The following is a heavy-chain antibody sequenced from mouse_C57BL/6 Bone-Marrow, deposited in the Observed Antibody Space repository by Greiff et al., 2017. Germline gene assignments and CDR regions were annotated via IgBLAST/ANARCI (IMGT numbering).Heavy chain of an antibody. D-gene: IGHD2-2*01. CDR1: GYAFTNSL. CDR2: INPGSGGT. CDR3: AREGWLRRGFAY. Sequence: VKLMESGAELVRPGTSVKVSCKASGYAFTNSLIEWVKQRPGQGLEWIGVINPGSGGTNYNEKFKGKAPLTADKSSSTAYMQLSSLTSEDSAVYFCAREGWLRRGFAYWGQGTLVTVSA. V-gene: IGHV1-54*01. J-gene: IGHJ3*01.